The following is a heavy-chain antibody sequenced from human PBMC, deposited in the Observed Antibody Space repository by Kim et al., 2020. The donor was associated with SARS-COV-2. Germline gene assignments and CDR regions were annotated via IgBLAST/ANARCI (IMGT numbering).Heavy chain of an antibody. CDR3: ARIRCDCSSTCWQAAYLGY. CDR2: IYWDDDK. V-gene: IGHV2-70*11. J-gene: IGHJ4*02. CDR1: GFSLNTRGMC. Sequence: SGPTLVKPTQTLILTCTFSGFSLNTRGMCVSWIRKPPGKALEWLARIYWDDDKYYTTALRTRLTISKDTSKNQVVLAMTNMDPVDTSTYYFARIRCDCSSTCWQAAYLGYWGQGTLVTVSS. D-gene: IGHD2-2*01.